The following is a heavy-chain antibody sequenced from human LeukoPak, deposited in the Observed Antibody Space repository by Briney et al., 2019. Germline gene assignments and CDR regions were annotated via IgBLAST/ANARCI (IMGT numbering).Heavy chain of an antibody. CDR3: ARGVTTFPGPLEDYYDSSGYAFDI. V-gene: IGHV1-69*05. CDR1: GGTFSNYA. D-gene: IGHD3-22*01. CDR2: IIPIFGTA. Sequence: GSSVKVSCKASGGTFSNYAINWVRQAPGQGLEWMGGIIPIFGTANYAQKFQGRVTITTDESTSTAYMELSSLRSEDTAVYYCARGVTTFPGPLEDYYDSSGYAFDIWGQGTMVTVSS. J-gene: IGHJ3*02.